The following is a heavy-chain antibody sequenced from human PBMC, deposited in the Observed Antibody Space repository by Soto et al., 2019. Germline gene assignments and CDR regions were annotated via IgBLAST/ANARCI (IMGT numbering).Heavy chain of an antibody. D-gene: IGHD5-18*01. J-gene: IGHJ4*02. CDR2: ISYGGST. CDR3: SRGILV. V-gene: IGHV4-31*01. CDR1: GGSINSGGYC. Sequence: QVQLQESGPGLVKPSQTLSLTCTVSGGSINSGGYCWSWIRQHPGKGLDWIGCISYGGSTSYNPSLKSPFTLPVATPNTQFPPKPTSVTAADTAVYYCSRGILVWGQGALSTVSS.